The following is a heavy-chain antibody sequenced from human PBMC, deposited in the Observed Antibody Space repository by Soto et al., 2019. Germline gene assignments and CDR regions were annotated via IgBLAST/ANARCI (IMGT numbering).Heavy chain of an antibody. J-gene: IGHJ4*02. CDR2: IYYSGST. D-gene: IGHD6-13*01. V-gene: IGHV4-39*01. CDR3: ARHPLAAAGTAIDY. CDR1: GGSISSSSYY. Sequence: PSETLSLTCTVSGGSISSSSYYWGCIRQPPGKGLEWIGSIYYSGSTYYNPSLKSRVTISIDTSKNQFSLKLSSVTAADTAVYYCARHPLAAAGTAIDYWGQGTLVTVSS.